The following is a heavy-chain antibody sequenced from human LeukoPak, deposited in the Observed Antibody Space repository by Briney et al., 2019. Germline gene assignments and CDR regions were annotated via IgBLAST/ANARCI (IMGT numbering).Heavy chain of an antibody. CDR2: INPNSGGT. J-gene: IGHJ4*02. D-gene: IGHD4-17*01. Sequence: GASVKVSCKASGYTFTGYYIPLVRQAPGQGLEWVGWINPNSGGTNYAQRFQGRVTMTRDTSISTAYMELSRLRSDDTAVYYCARGHPVGSYGDYGYWGQGTLVTVSS. V-gene: IGHV1-2*02. CDR3: ARGHPVGSYGDYGY. CDR1: GYTFTGYY.